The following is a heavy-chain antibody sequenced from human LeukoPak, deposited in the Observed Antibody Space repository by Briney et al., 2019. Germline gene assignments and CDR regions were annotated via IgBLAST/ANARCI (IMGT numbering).Heavy chain of an antibody. D-gene: IGHD1-26*01. J-gene: IGHJ4*02. CDR1: GFTFSDYY. V-gene: IGHV3-33*08. CDR3: ARDPKLKRLPGTYFDY. CDR2: IWYDGSNK. Sequence: GGSLRLSCAASGFTFSDYYMSWIRQAPGKGLEWVAVIWYDGSNKYYADSVKGRFTISRDNSKNTLYLQMNSLRAEDTAVYYCARDPKLKRLPGTYFDYWGQGTLVTVSS.